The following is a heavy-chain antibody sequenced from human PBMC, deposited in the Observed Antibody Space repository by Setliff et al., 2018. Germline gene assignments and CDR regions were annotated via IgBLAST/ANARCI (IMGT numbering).Heavy chain of an antibody. D-gene: IGHD1-1*01. J-gene: IGHJ4*02. Sequence: PGGSLRLSCAASGFIFSDHHMDWVRQAPGKGLEWVGRTRNKGNNYATEYAASVKGRFTISRDDSKNSMYLQMNSLKTEDTAVYYCTRDGAGTRSGFYFDYWGQGTLVTVSS. CDR1: GFIFSDHH. CDR3: TRDGAGTRSGFYFDY. V-gene: IGHV3-72*01. CDR2: TRNKGNNYAT.